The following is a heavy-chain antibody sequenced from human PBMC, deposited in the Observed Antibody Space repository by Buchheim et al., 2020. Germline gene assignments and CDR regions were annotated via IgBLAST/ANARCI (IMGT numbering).Heavy chain of an antibody. CDR2: ISGSGTSK. D-gene: IGHD6-13*01. J-gene: IGHJ4*02. CDR1: GFTFSDYA. CDR3: AKDGFWSSSWSFPDY. V-gene: IGHV3-23*01. Sequence: EVQLLESGGGLVQPGGSLRLSCASSGFTFSDYAMSWVRQAPGKGLEWVSAISGSGTSKYSADSVKGRFTISRDNSKSTLYLQMNSLRAEDTAVYYCAKDGFWSSSWSFPDYWGQGTL.